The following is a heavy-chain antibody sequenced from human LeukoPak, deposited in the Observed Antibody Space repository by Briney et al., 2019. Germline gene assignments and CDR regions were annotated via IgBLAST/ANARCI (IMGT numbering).Heavy chain of an antibody. Sequence: GASLRLSCAASGFTFSSYAMSWVRQAPGKGLEWVSAISGSGGSTYYADSVKGRFTISRDNSKNKLYLQMNSLRAEDTAVYYCAKGSSGYDYYFDYWGQGTLVTVSS. CDR1: GFTFSSYA. CDR3: AKGSSGYDYYFDY. J-gene: IGHJ4*02. D-gene: IGHD5-12*01. V-gene: IGHV3-23*01. CDR2: ISGSGGST.